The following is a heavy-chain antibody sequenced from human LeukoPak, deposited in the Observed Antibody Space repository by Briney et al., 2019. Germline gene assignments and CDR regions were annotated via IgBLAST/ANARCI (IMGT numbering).Heavy chain of an antibody. CDR3: ARGGWRGSGRPYYYYMDV. J-gene: IGHJ6*03. D-gene: IGHD3-10*01. V-gene: IGHV3-7*01. Sequence: PGGSLRLSCAASGFTFSSYWMSWVRQAPGKGLEWVANIKQDGSEKYYVDSVKGRFTISRDNAKNSLYLQMNSLRAEDTAVYYCARGGWRGSGRPYYYYMDVWGKGTTVTISS. CDR2: IKQDGSEK. CDR1: GFTFSSYW.